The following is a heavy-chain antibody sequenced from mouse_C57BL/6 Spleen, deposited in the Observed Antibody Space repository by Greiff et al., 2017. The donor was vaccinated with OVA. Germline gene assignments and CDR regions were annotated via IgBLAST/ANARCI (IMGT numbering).Heavy chain of an antibody. V-gene: IGHV5-6*02. J-gene: IGHJ2*01. CDR2: ISSGGSST. CDR1: GFTFSSYG. CDR3: ARHITTVVALHYFDY. Sequence: DVMLVESGGDLVKPGGSLKLSCAASGFTFSSYGMSWVRQTPDKRLEWVATISSGGSSTYYPDSVKGRFTISRDNAKNTLYLQMSSLKSEDTAMYYCARHITTVVALHYFDYWGQGTTLTVSS. D-gene: IGHD1-1*01.